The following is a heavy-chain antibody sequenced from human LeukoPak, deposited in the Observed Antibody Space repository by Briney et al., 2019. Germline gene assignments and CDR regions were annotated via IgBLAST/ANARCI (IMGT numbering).Heavy chain of an antibody. J-gene: IGHJ4*02. D-gene: IGHD3-9*01. CDR2: IYHSGST. Sequence: SETLSLTCAVSGGSISSSNWWSWVRQPPGKGLEWIGEIYHSGSTNYNPSLKSRATISVDKSKNQFSLKLSSVTAADTAVYYCARVRNDILTGYYLFDYWGQGTLVTVSS. CDR3: ARVRNDILTGYYLFDY. CDR1: GGSISSSNW. V-gene: IGHV4-4*02.